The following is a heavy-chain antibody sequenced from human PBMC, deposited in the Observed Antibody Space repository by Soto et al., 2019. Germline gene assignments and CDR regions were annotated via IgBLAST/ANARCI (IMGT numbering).Heavy chain of an antibody. Sequence: QVQLVQSGAEVKKPGSSVKVSCKASGGSFRREAINWVRQAPGQGPEWMGNILPFFGTADYAQKFQGRVTVTADMSTTTVYMELSGLRAEDTAVYYCARGHEFGGNSDALDVWGQGTMVIVSS. J-gene: IGHJ3*01. CDR1: GGSFRREA. D-gene: IGHD2-15*01. CDR2: ILPFFGTA. CDR3: ARGHEFGGNSDALDV. V-gene: IGHV1-69*13.